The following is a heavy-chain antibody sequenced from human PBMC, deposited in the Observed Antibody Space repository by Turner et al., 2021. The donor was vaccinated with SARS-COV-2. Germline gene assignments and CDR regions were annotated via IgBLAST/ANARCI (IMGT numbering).Heavy chain of an antibody. CDR3: AGGPSGVYFDS. D-gene: IGHD3-16*01. CDR1: VGSVDRSTYY. CDR2: VLDSETT. V-gene: IGHV4-39*01. J-gene: IGHJ4*02. Sequence: QLQSRERGQGLLKLSAPLSLTSTVPVGSVDRSTYYWGWIRKPPGKGLEWLGSVLDSETTYYSPSLSRRVTISIDAPRNKSALRLASVAAADTDVYYCAGGPSGVYFDSWGLGTLVTVSS.